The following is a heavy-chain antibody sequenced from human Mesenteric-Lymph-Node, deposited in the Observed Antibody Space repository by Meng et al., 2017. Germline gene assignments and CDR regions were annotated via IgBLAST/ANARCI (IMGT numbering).Heavy chain of an antibody. CDR1: GFTFSDYY. V-gene: IGHV3-11*04. CDR2: MSVSGNTI. D-gene: IGHD3-22*01. CDR3: ARDYYYDSSGYYYPFDY. J-gene: IGHJ4*02. Sequence: GESLKISCVASGFTFSDYYMSWIRQAPGKGLEWVSYMSVSGNTIFYADSVKGRVTISRDNAKNSLYLQMNSLRAEDTAVYYCARDYYYDSSGYYYPFDYWGQGTLVTVSS.